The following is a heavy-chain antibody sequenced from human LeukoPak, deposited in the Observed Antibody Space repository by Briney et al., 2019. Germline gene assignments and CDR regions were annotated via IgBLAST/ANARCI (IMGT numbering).Heavy chain of an antibody. V-gene: IGHV4-34*01. J-gene: IGHJ4*02. Sequence: SETLSLTCAVYGGSFSGYYWSWIRQPPGKGVEWIGQITHTGTPDYNPSLNSRLTISVDTSKNQFSLKLSSVTAADTAVYYCARGWITFGGVITNWGQGTLVTVSS. CDR1: GGSFSGYY. CDR3: ARGWITFGGVITN. D-gene: IGHD3-16*02. CDR2: ITHTGTP.